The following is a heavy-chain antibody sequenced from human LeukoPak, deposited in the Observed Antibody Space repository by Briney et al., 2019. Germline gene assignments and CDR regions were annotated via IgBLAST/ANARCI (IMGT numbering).Heavy chain of an antibody. CDR1: GYTFTSYD. CDR2: MNPNSGNT. D-gene: IGHD3-3*01. Sequence: ASVKVSCKASGYTFTSYDINWVRQATGQGLEWMGWMNPNSGNTGYAQKFQGRVTMTRSTSIGTAYMELSSLRSEDTAAYYCASRLRFLEGQPDYWGQGALVTVSS. V-gene: IGHV1-8*01. CDR3: ASRLRFLEGQPDY. J-gene: IGHJ4*02.